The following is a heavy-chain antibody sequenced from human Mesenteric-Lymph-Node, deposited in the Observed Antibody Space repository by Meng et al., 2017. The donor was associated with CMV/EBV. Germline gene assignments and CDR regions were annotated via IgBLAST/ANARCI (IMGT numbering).Heavy chain of an antibody. V-gene: IGHV4-39*01. Sequence: QPGESGHGQVKPSETLSLPCTVSGDSISSFYYWGWIRQPPGRGLEWIGSVHYTGSTYYSPSLKSRVTVSVDTSKNQFSLRLTSVTAADTAVYYCARPFPSWQSPRLDPFGAWGQGTLVTVSS. D-gene: IGHD6-19*01. J-gene: IGHJ5*02. CDR2: VHYTGST. CDR1: GDSISSFYY. CDR3: ARPFPSWQSPRLDPFGA.